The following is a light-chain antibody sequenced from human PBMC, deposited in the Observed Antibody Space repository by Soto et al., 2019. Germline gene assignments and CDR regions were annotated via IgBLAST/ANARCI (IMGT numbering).Light chain of an antibody. CDR2: ENN. CDR3: GTWDSSLSALWV. Sequence: QSVLTQPPSVSVAPGQKVTISCSGSSSNIGNNYVSWYQQLPGTAPKLLIYENNKRPSGIPDRFSGSKSGTSATLGITGLQTGDEADYYCGTWDSSLSALWVFGTGTKLTVL. J-gene: IGLJ1*01. V-gene: IGLV1-51*02. CDR1: SSNIGNNY.